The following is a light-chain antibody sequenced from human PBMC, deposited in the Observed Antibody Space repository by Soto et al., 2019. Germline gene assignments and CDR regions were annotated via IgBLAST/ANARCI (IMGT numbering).Light chain of an antibody. J-gene: IGLJ1*01. V-gene: IGLV2-14*03. Sequence: QSALTQPASVSGSPGQSITISCTGTSSDVGGYRYVSWYQQHPGKAPKLMIFDVSNRPSGVSNRFSGSKSGNTASLTISGLQAEDEADYYCCSYTITSSYVFGTGTKVTV. CDR3: CSYTITSSYV. CDR1: SSDVGGYRY. CDR2: DVS.